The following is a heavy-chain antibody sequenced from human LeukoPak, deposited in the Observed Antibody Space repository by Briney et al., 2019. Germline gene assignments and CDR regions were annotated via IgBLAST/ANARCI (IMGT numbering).Heavy chain of an antibody. CDR3: AAGITGRTIDC. CDR1: SGSINSYY. Sequence: SETLSLTCTVSSGSINSYYWNWIRQPPGKGLEWIGYVYYSENIYYGPSLKSRVTISVDTSKKQFSLKLNSATAADTAVYYCAAGITGRTIDCWGQGTLVTVSS. D-gene: IGHD1-20*01. CDR2: VYYSENI. J-gene: IGHJ4*02. V-gene: IGHV4-59*01.